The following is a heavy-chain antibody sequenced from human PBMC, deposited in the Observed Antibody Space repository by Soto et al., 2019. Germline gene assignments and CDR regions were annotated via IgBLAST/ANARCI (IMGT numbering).Heavy chain of an antibody. CDR2: IIPIFGTA. Sequence: GASVKVSCKASGGTFSSYAISWVRQAPGQRLEWMGGIIPIFGTANYAQKFQGRVTITADKSTSTAYMELSSLRSEDTAVYYCARVGDGFHYYYGMDVWGQGTTVTVSS. CDR1: GGTFSSYA. V-gene: IGHV1-69*06. J-gene: IGHJ6*02. CDR3: ARVGDGFHYYYGMDV. D-gene: IGHD3-10*01.